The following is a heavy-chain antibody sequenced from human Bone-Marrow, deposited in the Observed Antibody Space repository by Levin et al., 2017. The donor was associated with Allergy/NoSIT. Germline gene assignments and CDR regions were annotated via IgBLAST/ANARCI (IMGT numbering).Heavy chain of an antibody. CDR1: GFTFSSNS. D-gene: IGHD4-17*01. CDR2: ISSSSSYI. V-gene: IGHV3-21*01. J-gene: IGHJ4*02. Sequence: GGSLRLSCAASGFTFSSNSMNWVRQAPGKGLEWVSSISSSSSYIYYADSVRGRFTISRDNAKNSLYLQMNSLRAEDTAVYYCARVGDYGDHSPFDYWGQGTLVTVSS. CDR3: ARVGDYGDHSPFDY.